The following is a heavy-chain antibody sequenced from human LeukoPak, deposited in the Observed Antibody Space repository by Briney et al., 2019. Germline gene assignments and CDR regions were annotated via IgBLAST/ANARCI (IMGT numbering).Heavy chain of an antibody. Sequence: SDTLSLTCAVSGYSISSSNWRGWIRQPPGKGLEWIGYIYYSGSTYYNPSLKSRVTMSVDTSKNQFSLKLSSVTAVDTAVYYCARTLTPYCSGGSCYGKNAFDIWGQGTMVTVSS. V-gene: IGHV4-28*01. CDR1: GYSISSSNW. CDR2: IYYSGST. CDR3: ARTLTPYCSGGSCYGKNAFDI. J-gene: IGHJ3*02. D-gene: IGHD2-15*01.